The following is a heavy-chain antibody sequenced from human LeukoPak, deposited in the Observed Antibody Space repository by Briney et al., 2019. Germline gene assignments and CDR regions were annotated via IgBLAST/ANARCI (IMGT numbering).Heavy chain of an antibody. J-gene: IGHJ4*02. Sequence: GGSLRLSCAASGFAFSSYAMSWVRQAPGKGLEWVSTIRGGDGTSYADSVKGRFTISRDNSKNTLYLQMDSLRAEDTAIYYFSKGLRGGAHYHLGLWGQGTLVSVSS. CDR2: IRGGDGT. V-gene: IGHV3-23*01. CDR3: SKGLRGGAHYHLGL. CDR1: GFAFSSYA. D-gene: IGHD3-10*01.